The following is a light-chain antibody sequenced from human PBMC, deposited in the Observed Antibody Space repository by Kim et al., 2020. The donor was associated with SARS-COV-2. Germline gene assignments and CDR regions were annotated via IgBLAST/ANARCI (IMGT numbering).Light chain of an antibody. J-gene: IGLJ2*01. Sequence: GQRVIISCSGGKFNIGSNTVKWYPQVPGTAPKLLIYGHDRRPSGVPDRFSGSKSGTSASLAISGLQSEDEANYFWAAWDDSLNGWLFGGGTQLTVL. CDR3: AAWDDSLNGWL. V-gene: IGLV1-44*01. CDR2: GHD. CDR1: KFNIGSNT.